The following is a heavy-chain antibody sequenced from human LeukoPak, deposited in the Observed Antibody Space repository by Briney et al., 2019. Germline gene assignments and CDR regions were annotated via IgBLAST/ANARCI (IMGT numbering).Heavy chain of an antibody. Sequence: PGGSLGLSCAASGFTFSNYGISWVRQAPGKGLEWLSGISGSGKNTYYADSVKGRFIISRDNPKNTAYLQIHSLGAEDTAVYYCAKYVFSYGSGSYLAHWGQGTQVTVSS. D-gene: IGHD3-10*01. V-gene: IGHV3-23*01. J-gene: IGHJ4*02. CDR2: ISGSGKNT. CDR3: AKYVFSYGSGSYLAH. CDR1: GFTFSNYG.